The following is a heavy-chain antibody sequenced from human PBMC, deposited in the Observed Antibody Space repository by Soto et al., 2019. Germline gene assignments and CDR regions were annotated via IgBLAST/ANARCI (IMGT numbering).Heavy chain of an antibody. D-gene: IGHD6-13*01. CDR2: ISYSGST. CDR1: GGSISSGGYY. V-gene: IGHV4-31*03. J-gene: IGHJ3*02. Sequence: QVQLQESGPGLVKPSQTLSLTCTVSGGSISSGGYYWSWIRQHPGKGLEWIGYISYSGSTYYNPSLKSRVTISVDTSQDQFSLKLSSVTAADTAVYYCAREGAGPKGSSSWQDDAFDIWGQGTMVTVSS. CDR3: AREGAGPKGSSSWQDDAFDI.